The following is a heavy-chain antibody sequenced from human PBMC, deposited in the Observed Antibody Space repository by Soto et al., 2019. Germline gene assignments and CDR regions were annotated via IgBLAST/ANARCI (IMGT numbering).Heavy chain of an antibody. J-gene: IGHJ5*02. Sequence: EVQLVESGGGLVQPGGSLRLSCAASGFTFSSYSMNWVRQAPGKGLEWVSYISSSSSTIYYADSVKGRFTISRDNAKNSLYLQMNSRRDEDTAVYYCARDSPYSSSWYDLNWFDPWGQGTPVTVSS. CDR2: ISSSSSTI. V-gene: IGHV3-48*02. CDR1: GFTFSSYS. CDR3: ARDSPYSSSWYDLNWFDP. D-gene: IGHD6-13*01.